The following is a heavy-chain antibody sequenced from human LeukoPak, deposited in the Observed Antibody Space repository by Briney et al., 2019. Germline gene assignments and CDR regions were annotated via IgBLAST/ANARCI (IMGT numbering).Heavy chain of an antibody. V-gene: IGHV3-53*01. D-gene: IGHD3/OR15-3a*01. J-gene: IGHJ5*02. CDR2: IYSGGST. Sequence: GGSLRLSCAASGFTVSSNHMSWVRQAPGKGLEWVSVIYSGGSTYYADSVKGRFTISRDNSKNTLYLQMNSLRAEDTAVYYCARVRHGLVTNINWFDPWGQGTLVTVSS. CDR1: GFTVSSNH. CDR3: ARVRHGLVTNINWFDP.